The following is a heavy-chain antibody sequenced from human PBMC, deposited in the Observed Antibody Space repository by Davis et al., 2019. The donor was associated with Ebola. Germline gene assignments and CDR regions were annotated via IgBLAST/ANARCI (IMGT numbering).Heavy chain of an antibody. J-gene: IGHJ3*02. V-gene: IGHV1-69*13. CDR1: GYTFKNSA. Sequence: SVKVSCKASGYTFKNSAISWVRQAPGQRLEWMGGIIPIFGTTSYTQKFQGRVTITADESTTTVYMDLSSLRSEDTALYYCTTPGGQDSGYDVFDIWGQGTMVTVSS. CDR3: TTPGGQDSGYDVFDI. CDR2: IIPIFGTT. D-gene: IGHD5-12*01.